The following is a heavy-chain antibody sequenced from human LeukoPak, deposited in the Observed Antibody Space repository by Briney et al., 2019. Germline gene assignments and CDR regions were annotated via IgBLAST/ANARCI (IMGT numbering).Heavy chain of an antibody. D-gene: IGHD3-22*01. V-gene: IGHV3-23*01. J-gene: IGHJ3*02. CDR1: GFTFSSYA. CDR2: ISGSGGST. Sequence: GGSLRLSCAASGFTFSSYAMSWVRQAPGKGLEWVSAISGSGGSTYYADSVKGRFTISRDNSKNTLYLQMNSLRAEDTAVYYCARDGGWPAYYYDSSGYSDAFDIWGQGTMVTVSS. CDR3: ARDGGWPAYYYDSSGYSDAFDI.